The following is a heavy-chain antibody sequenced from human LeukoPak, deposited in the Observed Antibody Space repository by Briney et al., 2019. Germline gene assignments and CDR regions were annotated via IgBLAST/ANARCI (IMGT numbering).Heavy chain of an antibody. CDR3: ARDHYYDSSGYYYTPGQFDY. V-gene: IGHV1-18*01. D-gene: IGHD3-22*01. CDR2: ISAYNGNT. J-gene: IGHJ4*02. Sequence: ASVKVSCKASGGTFSSYAISWVRQAPGQGLEWMGWISAYNGNTNYAQKLQGRVTMTTDTSTSTAYMELRSPRSDDTAVYYCARDHYYDSSGYYYTPGQFDYWGQGTLVTVSS. CDR1: GGTFSSYA.